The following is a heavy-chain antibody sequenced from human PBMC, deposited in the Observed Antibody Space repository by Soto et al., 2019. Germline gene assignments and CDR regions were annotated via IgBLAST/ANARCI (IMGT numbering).Heavy chain of an antibody. Sequence: PGGSLRLSCAASGFTVSSNYMSWVRQAPGKGLEWVSVIYSGGSTYYADSVKGRFTISRDNSKNTLYLQMNSLRAEDTAVYYCAREGFGWFGELLYNYYGMDVWGQGTTVTVSS. CDR1: GFTVSSNY. D-gene: IGHD3-10*01. V-gene: IGHV3-53*01. J-gene: IGHJ6*02. CDR3: AREGFGWFGELLYNYYGMDV. CDR2: IYSGGST.